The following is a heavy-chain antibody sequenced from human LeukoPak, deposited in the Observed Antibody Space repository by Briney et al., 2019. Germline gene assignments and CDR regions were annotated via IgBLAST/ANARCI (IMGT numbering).Heavy chain of an antibody. CDR2: IYHSGST. J-gene: IGHJ4*02. V-gene: IGHV4-34*01. D-gene: IGHD6-6*01. CDR1: GGSFSGYY. Sequence: SETLSLTCAVYGGSFSGYYWSWIRQPPGKGLEWIGSIYHSGSTYYNPSLKSRVTISVDTSKNQFSLKLSSVTATDAAIYYCERERSSSSDYWGQGTLVTVSS. CDR3: ERERSSSSDY.